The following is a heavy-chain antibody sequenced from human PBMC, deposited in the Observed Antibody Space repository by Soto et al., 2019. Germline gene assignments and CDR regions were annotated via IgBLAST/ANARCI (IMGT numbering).Heavy chain of an antibody. Sequence: DVQLVGSGGGLIQPGESLRLSCAAFGLTISGKKYVAWVRRAPGKGLEWVSALYDVDGSFYADSVKGRFTTSSDSSKTTVYLQMNDLRPDDTAVYYCATWHEREHAYDVWGQGTTVTVSS. D-gene: IGHD1-1*01. CDR1: GLTISGKKY. J-gene: IGHJ3*01. CDR2: LYDVDGS. CDR3: ATWHEREHAYDV. V-gene: IGHV3-53*01.